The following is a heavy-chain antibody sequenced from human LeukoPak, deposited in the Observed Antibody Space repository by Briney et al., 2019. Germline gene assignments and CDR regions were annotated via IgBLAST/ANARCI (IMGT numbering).Heavy chain of an antibody. D-gene: IGHD3-22*01. J-gene: IGHJ4*02. V-gene: IGHV1-46*01. Sequence: ASVKVSCKASGYTFTSYYMHWVRQAPGQGLEWMGIINPSGGSTSYAQKFQGRVTMTRDTSTSTVYMELSSLRSEDTAVYYCARGSSRAYYYDSSGYYFYYWGQGTLVTVSS. CDR3: ARGSSRAYYYDSSGYYFYY. CDR1: GYTFTSYY. CDR2: INPSGGST.